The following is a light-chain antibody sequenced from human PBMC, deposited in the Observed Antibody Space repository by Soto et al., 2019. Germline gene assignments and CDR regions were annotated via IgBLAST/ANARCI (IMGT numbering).Light chain of an antibody. CDR3: QQYKDYVYT. CDR1: QTVERW. J-gene: IGKJ2*01. CDR2: DVS. V-gene: IGKV1-5*01. Sequence: DIQMTQSPSTLSASVGDRVIITCRASQTVERWMAWYQQKPGKAPKLLISDVSTLERGVPSRFSGSGSATEFTLTISGLQPDDFATYYCQQYKDYVYTFGQGTKVDNK.